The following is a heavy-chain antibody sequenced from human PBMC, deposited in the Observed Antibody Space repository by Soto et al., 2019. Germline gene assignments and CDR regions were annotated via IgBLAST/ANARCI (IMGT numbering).Heavy chain of an antibody. CDR2: IYPGDSDT. J-gene: IGHJ6*02. Sequence: GESLKISCKGSGYSFTSYWIGWVRQMPGKGLEWMGIIYPGDSDTRYSPSFQGQVTISADKSISTAYLQWSGLKASDTAMYYCARQGPQFYYGMDVWGQGTTVTVSS. CDR1: GYSFTSYW. CDR3: ARQGPQFYYGMDV. V-gene: IGHV5-51*01.